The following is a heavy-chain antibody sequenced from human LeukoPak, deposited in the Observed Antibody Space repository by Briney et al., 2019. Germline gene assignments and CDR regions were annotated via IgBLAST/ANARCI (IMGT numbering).Heavy chain of an antibody. CDR3: AVGIAAAGTRYYGMDV. CDR1: GFTFSSYA. D-gene: IGHD6-13*01. CDR2: ISGSGGST. J-gene: IGHJ6*02. V-gene: IGHV3-23*01. Sequence: GRSLRLSCAASGFTFSSYAMSWVRQAPGKGLEWVSAISGSGGSTYYADSVKGRFTISRDNSKNTLYLQMNSLRAEDTAVYYCAVGIAAAGTRYYGMDVWGQGTTVTVSS.